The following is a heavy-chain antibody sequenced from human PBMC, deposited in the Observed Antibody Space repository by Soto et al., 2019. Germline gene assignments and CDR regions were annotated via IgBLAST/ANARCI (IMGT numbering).Heavy chain of an antibody. CDR3: ARDWSSVAGTLDY. Sequence: GASVKVSCKASGYTFTGYYMHWVRQAPGQGLEWMRWINPNSGGTNYAQKFQGRVTMTRDTSISPAYLELSRLRSADTAVYYCARDWSSVAGTLDYWGQGTLVTVYS. V-gene: IGHV1-2*02. J-gene: IGHJ4*02. CDR2: INPNSGGT. D-gene: IGHD6-19*01. CDR1: GYTFTGYY.